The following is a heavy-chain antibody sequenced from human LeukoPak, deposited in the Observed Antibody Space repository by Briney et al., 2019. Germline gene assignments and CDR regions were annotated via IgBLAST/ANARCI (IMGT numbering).Heavy chain of an antibody. CDR1: GGSFSGYY. CDR3: AREEEYYDSSGYYSNF. V-gene: IGHV4-34*01. CDR2: INHSGST. J-gene: IGHJ4*02. D-gene: IGHD3-22*01. Sequence: SSETLSLTCAVYGGSFSGYYWSWIRQPPGKGLEWIGEINHSGSTNYNPSLKSRVTISVDTSKNQFSLKLSSVTAADTAVYYCAREEEYYDSSGYYSNFWGQGTLVTVSS.